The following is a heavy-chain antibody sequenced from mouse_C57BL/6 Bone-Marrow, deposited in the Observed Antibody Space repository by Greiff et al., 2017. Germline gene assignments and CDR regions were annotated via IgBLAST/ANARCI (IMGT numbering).Heavy chain of an antibody. V-gene: IGHV1-26*01. CDR1: GYTFTDYY. J-gene: IGHJ4*01. Sequence: EVQLQQSGPELVKPGASVKISCKASGYTFTDYYMNWVKQSHGKSLEWIGDINPNNGGTSYNQKFKGKATLTVDKSSSTAYMELRSLTSEDSAVYYCARGGYYDDYYAMDYWGQGTSVTVSS. D-gene: IGHD2-4*01. CDR3: ARGGYYDDYYAMDY. CDR2: INPNNGGT.